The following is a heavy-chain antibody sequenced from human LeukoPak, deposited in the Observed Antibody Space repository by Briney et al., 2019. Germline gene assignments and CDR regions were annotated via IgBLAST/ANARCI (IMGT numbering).Heavy chain of an antibody. CDR1: VCTFNSYS. CDR2: IGFGDDSA. Sequence: PGVSLRLSCAASVCTFNSYSMSWVREAPWKGLEWVSTIGFGDDSAYYADSVKGRFTISRDNSKNTLYLQMNYLRAEDTAVYYCAKDPTSVGGRHDWLLDSWGQGTLVTVSS. D-gene: IGHD3-9*01. CDR3: AKDPTSVGGRHDWLLDS. V-gene: IGHV3-23*01. J-gene: IGHJ5*02.